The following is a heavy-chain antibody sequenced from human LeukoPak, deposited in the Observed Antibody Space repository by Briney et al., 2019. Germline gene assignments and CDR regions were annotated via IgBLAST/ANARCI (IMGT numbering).Heavy chain of an antibody. CDR2: TYYRSKWYY. CDR3: TRARGELLFDY. Sequence: SQTLSLTCAISGDRVSSDSVAWHWIRQSPSRGLEWLGRTYYRSKWYYDYAPSMESRMTINPDTFKNQFSLQLNSMTPDDTAVYYCTRARGELLFDYWGQGTLVTVSS. D-gene: IGHD1-26*01. CDR1: GDRVSSDSVA. V-gene: IGHV6-1*01. J-gene: IGHJ4*02.